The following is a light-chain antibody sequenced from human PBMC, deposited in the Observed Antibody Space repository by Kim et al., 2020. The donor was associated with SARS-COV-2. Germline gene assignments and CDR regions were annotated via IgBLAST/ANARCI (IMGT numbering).Light chain of an antibody. CDR2: GAS. CDR1: QSVSSN. Sequence: VSPGERATLSCRASQSVSSNLAWYQHKPGQAPRFLIYGASTRATGIPARFSGSGSGTEFTLTISGLQSEDFAVYYCQQYKDWPRTFGQGTKVDIK. V-gene: IGKV3-15*01. CDR3: QQYKDWPRT. J-gene: IGKJ1*01.